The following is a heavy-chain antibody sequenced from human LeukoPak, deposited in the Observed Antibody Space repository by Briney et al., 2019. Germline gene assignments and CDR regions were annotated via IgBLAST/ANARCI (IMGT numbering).Heavy chain of an antibody. V-gene: IGHV3-7*04. CDR2: IKQDGSEK. CDR1: GFTFSSFW. CDR3: ARGQVTTVTGLAAFDI. J-gene: IGHJ3*02. Sequence: GGSLRLSCAASGFTFSSFWMNWVRQAPGKGLEWVANIKQDGSEKYYVDSVKGRSTISRDNAKNSLYLQIYSLRVDDTAVYYCARGQVTTVTGLAAFDIWGQGTMVTVSS. D-gene: IGHD4-17*01.